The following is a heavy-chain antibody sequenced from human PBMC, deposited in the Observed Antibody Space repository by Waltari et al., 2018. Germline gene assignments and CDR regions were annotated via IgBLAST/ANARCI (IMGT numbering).Heavy chain of an antibody. D-gene: IGHD2-15*01. J-gene: IGHJ4*02. CDR2: IYHSGST. Sequence: QVQLQESGPGLVKPSETLSLTCAVSGYSISSGYYWGWIRQPPGKGLEWIGSIYHSGSTYYNPSLKVRVTISVDTSKNQFSRKLSSVTAADTAVYYCARVGDGRYCSGGSCYPINWGQGTLVTVSS. V-gene: IGHV4-38-2*01. CDR3: ARVGDGRYCSGGSCYPIN. CDR1: GYSISSGYY.